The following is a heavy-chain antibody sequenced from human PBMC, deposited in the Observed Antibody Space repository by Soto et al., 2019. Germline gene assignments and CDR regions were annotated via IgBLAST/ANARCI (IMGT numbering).Heavy chain of an antibody. Sequence: LSLTCTVSGVSISSGNWWTWVRQSPRKGLEYIGEIFHDGTANYFPSFERRVAMSVDKSKNQFSLKLTSVTAADAAIYYCARLVYDTRLDYLYFDFWGQGAQVTVSS. CDR2: IFHDGTA. CDR1: GVSISSGNW. V-gene: IGHV4-4*02. D-gene: IGHD3-16*01. J-gene: IGHJ4*02. CDR3: ARLVYDTRLDYLYFDF.